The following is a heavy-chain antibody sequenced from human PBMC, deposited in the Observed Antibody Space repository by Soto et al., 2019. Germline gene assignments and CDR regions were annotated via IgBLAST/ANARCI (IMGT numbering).Heavy chain of an antibody. Sequence: GESLKISCKGSGYSFTSYWIGWVRQMPGKGLEWMGIIYPGDSDTRYSPSFQGQVTISADKSISTAYLQWSSLKASDTAMYYGARTVFDIVVVVAATPDAFDIWGQGTMVTVSS. CDR2: IYPGDSDT. J-gene: IGHJ3*02. CDR3: ARTVFDIVVVVAATPDAFDI. CDR1: GYSFTSYW. V-gene: IGHV5-51*01. D-gene: IGHD2-15*01.